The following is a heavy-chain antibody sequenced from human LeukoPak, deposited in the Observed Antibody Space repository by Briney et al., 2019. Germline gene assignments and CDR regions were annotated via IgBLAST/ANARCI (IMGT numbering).Heavy chain of an antibody. Sequence: GGSLRLSXAASGFTFSSYDMNWVRQAPGKGLEWVSYISSSSSSIYYADSVKGRFTISRDNAMNSLYLQMNSLRAEGTAVYYCASSTPLTSFDYWGQGTLVTVSS. CDR1: GFTFSSYD. V-gene: IGHV3-48*01. CDR2: ISSSSSSI. J-gene: IGHJ4*02. D-gene: IGHD3-10*01. CDR3: ASSTPLTSFDY.